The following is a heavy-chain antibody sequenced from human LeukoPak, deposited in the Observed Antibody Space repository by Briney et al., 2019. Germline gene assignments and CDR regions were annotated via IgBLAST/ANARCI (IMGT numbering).Heavy chain of an antibody. Sequence: GGSLRLSCAASGFNFNNYWMSWVRQAPGKGLEWVANIKEDESEKDYADSVKGRFTISRDNAKNSLYLQMNSLRAEDTAVYYCARDRGLVVDYWGQGTLVTVSS. CDR3: ARDRGLVVDY. J-gene: IGHJ4*02. CDR2: IKEDESEK. D-gene: IGHD1-26*01. V-gene: IGHV3-7*01. CDR1: GFNFNNYW.